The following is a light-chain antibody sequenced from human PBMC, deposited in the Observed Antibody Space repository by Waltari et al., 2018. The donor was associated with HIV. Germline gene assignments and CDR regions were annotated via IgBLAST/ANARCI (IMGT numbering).Light chain of an antibody. CDR2: QNS. V-gene: IGLV3-1*01. J-gene: IGLJ2*01. CDR3: QAWDSSSAVV. CDR1: KLGDTY. Sequence: SYELTQPPSVSVSPGQTASITCSGDKLGDTYASWYQQKPGQSPVLVIYQNSKRPSGIPDRFSGSNAGDTATLTISGTQAVDEADYYCQAWDSSSAVVFGGGTKLTVL.